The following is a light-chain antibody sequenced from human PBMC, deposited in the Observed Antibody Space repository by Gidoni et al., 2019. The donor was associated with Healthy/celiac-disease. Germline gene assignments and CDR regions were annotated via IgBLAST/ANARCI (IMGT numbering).Light chain of an antibody. J-gene: IGLJ1*01. CDR3: QVWDSSTGYV. Sequence: SYELTQPLSVSVALGQTARITCGGNNIGSKNVHRYQQKPGQAPVLVIYRDSNRPSGIPERFSGSNSGNTATLTISRAQAGDEADYYCQVWDSSTGYVFGTGTKVTVL. CDR1: NIGSKN. V-gene: IGLV3-9*01. CDR2: RDS.